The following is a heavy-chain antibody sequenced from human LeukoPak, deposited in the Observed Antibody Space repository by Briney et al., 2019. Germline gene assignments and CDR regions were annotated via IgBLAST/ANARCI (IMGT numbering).Heavy chain of an antibody. Sequence: GGSLRLSCAASGLTFSNFAMTWVRQTPGKGLEWVSALSASGGGTFYAPSVKGRFTISRDNSKNTVSLQMNNLRAEDTALYYCATVLHTSMTTWAAFDTWGQGTTVTVSS. V-gene: IGHV3-23*01. CDR2: LSASGGGT. J-gene: IGHJ3*02. CDR3: ATVLHTSMTTWAAFDT. CDR1: GLTFSNFA. D-gene: IGHD5-18*01.